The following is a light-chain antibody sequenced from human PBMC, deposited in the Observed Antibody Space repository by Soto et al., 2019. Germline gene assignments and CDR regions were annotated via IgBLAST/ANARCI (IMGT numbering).Light chain of an antibody. V-gene: IGLV4-69*01. Sequence: QSVLTQSPSASASLGASVKLTCTLSSGHSSYAIAWHQKQPGKGPRYLMDLNNDGSHTKGDGIPDRFSGSSSGADRYLIISSLQSADEADYYCQTWGTGFQFFGGGTKLTVL. CDR3: QTWGTGFQF. CDR2: LNNDGSH. J-gene: IGLJ2*01. CDR1: SGHSSYA.